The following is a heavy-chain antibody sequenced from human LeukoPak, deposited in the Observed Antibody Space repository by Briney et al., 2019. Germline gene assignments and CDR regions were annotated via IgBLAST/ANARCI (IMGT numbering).Heavy chain of an antibody. CDR2: ISYDGSNK. CDR1: GLTFSSYA. J-gene: IGHJ4*02. Sequence: GGSLRLSCAASGLTFSSYAMHWVRQAPGKGLEWVAVISYDGSNKYYADSVKGRFTISRDNSKNTLYLQMNSLRAEDTAVYYCASLSDPLDYWGQGTLVTVSS. V-gene: IGHV3-30*04. CDR3: ASLSDPLDY. D-gene: IGHD3-16*02.